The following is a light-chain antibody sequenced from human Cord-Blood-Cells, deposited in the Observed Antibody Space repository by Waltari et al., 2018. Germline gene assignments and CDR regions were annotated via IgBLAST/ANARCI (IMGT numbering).Light chain of an antibody. CDR2: GAS. Sequence: DIVLTPSPAPLPLSPGERAPLPCRASQSVSSYLAWYQQKPGQASRLRIYGASKRATGIPARFSGSGSGTDFTLTSSSLEPEDFAVYYCQQERTFGQGTKLEIK. J-gene: IGKJ2*01. CDR1: QSVSSY. CDR3: QQERT. V-gene: IGKV3-11*01.